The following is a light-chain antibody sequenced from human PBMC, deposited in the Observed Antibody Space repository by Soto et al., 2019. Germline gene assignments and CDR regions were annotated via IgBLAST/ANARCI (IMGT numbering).Light chain of an antibody. CDR3: QQATGFPFT. V-gene: IGKV1-12*01. J-gene: IGKJ3*01. CDR2: AAT. Sequence: DIQMTQSPSSVSASVGDRVTITCRASQAIDTWLAWYQQKPGKAPRLLISAATSLESGVPSRFSGSGSGTDFTLTIDSLQPEDFETYYCQQATGFPFTFGPGTKVDI. CDR1: QAIDTW.